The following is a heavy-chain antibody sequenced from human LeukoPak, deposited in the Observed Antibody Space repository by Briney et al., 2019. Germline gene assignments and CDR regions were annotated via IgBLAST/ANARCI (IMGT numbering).Heavy chain of an antibody. J-gene: IGHJ4*02. Sequence: PGGSLRLSCAASGFSFRSYGIHWVRQAPGKGLEWVSTISGSGGSTYYADSVKGRFTISRDNSKNTLYLQMNSLRAEDTAVYYCDMEVATISWGQGTLVTVSS. CDR2: ISGSGGST. CDR3: DMEVATIS. V-gene: IGHV3-23*01. D-gene: IGHD5-12*01. CDR1: GFSFRSYG.